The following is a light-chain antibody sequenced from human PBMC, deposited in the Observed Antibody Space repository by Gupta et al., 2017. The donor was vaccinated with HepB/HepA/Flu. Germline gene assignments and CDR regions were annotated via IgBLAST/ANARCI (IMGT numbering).Light chain of an antibody. CDR3: QQYRSSSYT. Sequence: IRITQSPSTLSASVGDRVTITCRASQSVNTWLAWYQQKPGKAPKLLIYSASSLKSAVPSRFSGSGSGTEFTLTISSLQPDDFATYYCQQYRSSSYTFGQGTXVEIK. J-gene: IGKJ2*01. CDR1: QSVNTW. CDR2: SAS. V-gene: IGKV1-5*03.